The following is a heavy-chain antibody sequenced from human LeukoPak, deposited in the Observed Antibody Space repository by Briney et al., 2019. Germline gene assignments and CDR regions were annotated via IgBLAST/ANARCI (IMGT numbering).Heavy chain of an antibody. D-gene: IGHD6-13*01. J-gene: IGHJ6*03. Sequence: AGTLCLTCTVSGGSISSYYWSWVRQPPGKGLEWIGYIYTSGSTNYNPSLKSRVTISVDTSKNQFSLKLSSVTAADTAVYYCARLVSSSWYAYYYYMDVWGKGTTVTVSS. CDR2: IYTSGST. CDR3: ARLVSSSWYAYYYYMDV. V-gene: IGHV4-4*09. CDR1: GGSISSYY.